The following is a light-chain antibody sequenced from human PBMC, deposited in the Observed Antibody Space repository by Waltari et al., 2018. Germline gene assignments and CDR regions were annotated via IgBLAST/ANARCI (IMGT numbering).Light chain of an antibody. Sequence: DIQMTQSPSSVSASVGDTVTITCRASQDISNQLTWYQQKPGKAPKFLIYDASTLESGVPSRFSGSGSGTDFTLTVRSQQPEDFATYYCQETNTFPITFGQGTRLEIK. CDR1: QDISNQ. J-gene: IGKJ5*01. CDR2: DAS. V-gene: IGKV1D-12*01. CDR3: QETNTFPIT.